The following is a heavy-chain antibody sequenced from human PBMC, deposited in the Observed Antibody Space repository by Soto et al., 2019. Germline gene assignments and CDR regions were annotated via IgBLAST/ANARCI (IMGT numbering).Heavy chain of an antibody. D-gene: IGHD3-22*01. Sequence: LRLSCVGSGFIFEDFAVNWVRQVPGKGLEWVSGISWNSATLAYADSVKGRFIVSRDNAKNILYLQMNSLRAEDAALYYCAKDVGSYYYDTSAYLYDYWGQGTLVTVSS. V-gene: IGHV3-9*01. J-gene: IGHJ4*02. CDR3: AKDVGSYYYDTSAYLYDY. CDR2: ISWNSATL. CDR1: GFIFEDFA.